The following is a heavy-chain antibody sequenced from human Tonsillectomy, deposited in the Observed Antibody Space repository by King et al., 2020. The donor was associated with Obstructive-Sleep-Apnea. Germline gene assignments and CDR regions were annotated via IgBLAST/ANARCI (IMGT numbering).Heavy chain of an antibody. CDR3: ARHDYGGNSIDY. D-gene: IGHD4-23*01. CDR2: IYYSGST. Sequence: PLQESGPGLVKPSQTLSLTCTVSGGSISSGGYYWSWIRQHPGKGLEWIGYIYYSGSTYYNPSLKSRVTISVDTSKNQFSLKLSSVTAADTAVYYCARHDYGGNSIDYWGQGTLVTVSS. CDR1: GGSISSGGYY. V-gene: IGHV4-31*03. J-gene: IGHJ4*02.